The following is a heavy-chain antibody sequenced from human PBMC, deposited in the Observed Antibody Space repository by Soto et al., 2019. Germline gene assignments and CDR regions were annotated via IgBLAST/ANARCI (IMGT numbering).Heavy chain of an antibody. Sequence: QVQLVQSGAEVKKPGASVKVSCKASGYTFTSYGISSVRQAPGQGLEWMGWISAYNGNTNYAQKLQGRVTMTTDTSTSTAYMELRSLRSDDTAVYYCARDPELGMATAPPHFDLWGRGTLVTVSS. CDR3: ARDPELGMATAPPHFDL. CDR2: ISAYNGNT. D-gene: IGHD5-12*01. V-gene: IGHV1-18*01. CDR1: GYTFTSYG. J-gene: IGHJ2*01.